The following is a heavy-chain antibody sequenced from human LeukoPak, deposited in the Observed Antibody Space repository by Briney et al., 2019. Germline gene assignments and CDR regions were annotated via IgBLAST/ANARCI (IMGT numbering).Heavy chain of an antibody. CDR2: IYYSGST. CDR1: GGSISSYY. V-gene: IGHV4-59*01. CDR3: ARYVWGSYPTFEDY. Sequence: TSETLSLTCTVSGGSISSYYWSWIRQPPGKGLEWIGCIYYSGSTNYNPSLKSRVTISVDTSKKQLSLKLSSVTAADTAVYFCARYVWGSYPTFEDYWGQGTLVTVSS. J-gene: IGHJ4*02. D-gene: IGHD3-16*02.